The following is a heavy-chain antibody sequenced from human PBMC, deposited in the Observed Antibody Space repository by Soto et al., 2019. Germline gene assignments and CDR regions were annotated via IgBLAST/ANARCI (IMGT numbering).Heavy chain of an antibody. CDR3: ARDTDGGNSF. CDR1: GGSISSGDYY. D-gene: IGHD2-21*02. V-gene: IGHV4-30-4*01. CDR2: IYCSGSX. Sequence: SETLSLTCTVSGGSISSGDYYWSWIRQPPGKGLEWIGYIYCSGSXXYNPSLKXXVTIWVDTSKXQFSLXLSSVTAADEAVYYCARDTDGGNSFWGQGTLVTVSS. J-gene: IGHJ4*02.